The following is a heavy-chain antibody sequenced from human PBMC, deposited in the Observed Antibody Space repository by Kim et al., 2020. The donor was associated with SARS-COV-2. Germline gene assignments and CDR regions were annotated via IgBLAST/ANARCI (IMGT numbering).Heavy chain of an antibody. CDR3: ARDFGSGNYLFYFDS. CDR2: ISYDGSNR. Sequence: GGSLRLSCTASGFTFSGHGLHWVRQAPGKGLEWVTGISYDGSNRYYADSVQGRFTISRDNSKNTLYVHMNSLRVEDTAVYYCARDFGSGNYLFYFDSWGQGTLVTVSS. V-gene: IGHV3-30*03. CDR1: GFTFSGHG. J-gene: IGHJ4*02. D-gene: IGHD3-10*01.